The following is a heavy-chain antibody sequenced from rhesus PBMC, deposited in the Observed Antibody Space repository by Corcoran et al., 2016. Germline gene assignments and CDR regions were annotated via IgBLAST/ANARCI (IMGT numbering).Heavy chain of an antibody. D-gene: IGHD3-28*01. CDR3: ARGVTMVVVITVDY. J-gene: IGHJ4*01. CDR2: ITYSGST. Sequence: QVQLQASGPGLVKPSETLSLTCAVSGYSISSGYYWSWIRQPPGKGMEWIGYITYSGSTSYNPSLKSRVTISRDTAKNQFSLKLSSVTAADTAVYYCARGVTMVVVITVDYWGQGVLVTVSS. V-gene: IGHV4-122*02. CDR1: GYSISSGYY.